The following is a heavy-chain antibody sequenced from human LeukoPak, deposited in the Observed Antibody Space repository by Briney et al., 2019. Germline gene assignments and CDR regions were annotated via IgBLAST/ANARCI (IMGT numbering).Heavy chain of an antibody. V-gene: IGHV3-48*03. D-gene: IGHD6-13*01. Sequence: GGSLRLSCEASGFIFSSYEMNWVRQAPGKGLEWVSYISTTGTTIYYSDSVRGRFTISRDNAKNSLYLQMNSLRAEDTAVYYCARDRDIDTIAAAEGFDYWGQGTLVTVSS. CDR3: ARDRDIDTIAAAEGFDY. J-gene: IGHJ4*02. CDR1: GFIFSSYE. CDR2: ISTTGTTI.